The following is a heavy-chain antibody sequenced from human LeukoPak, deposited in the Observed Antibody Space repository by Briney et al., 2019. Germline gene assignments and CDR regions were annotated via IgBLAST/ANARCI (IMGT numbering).Heavy chain of an antibody. CDR1: GGSISSYY. D-gene: IGHD6-6*01. CDR2: IYYSGST. Sequence: SETLSLTCTASGGSISSYYWSWIRQPPGKGLEWIGYIYYSGSTNYNPSLKSRVTISVDTSKNQFSLKLSSVTAADTAVYYCARANYIAARPYYFDYWGQGTLVTVSS. CDR3: ARANYIAARPYYFDY. V-gene: IGHV4-59*01. J-gene: IGHJ4*02.